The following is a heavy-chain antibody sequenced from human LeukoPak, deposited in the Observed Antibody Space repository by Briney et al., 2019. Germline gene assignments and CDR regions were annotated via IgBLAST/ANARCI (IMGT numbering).Heavy chain of an antibody. D-gene: IGHD5-24*01. J-gene: IGHJ4*02. CDR3: VTVKPDGYSDY. V-gene: IGHV4-59*01. CDR2: IHYSGST. CDR1: GGSLSSYY. Sequence: SETLSITCTVSGGSLSSYYWSWIRQPPGKGLEWIAYIHYSGSTNYNPSLKSRVTISLDTSKSQFSLKLSSMTAADTAVYYCVTVKPDGYSDYWGQGTLVTVSS.